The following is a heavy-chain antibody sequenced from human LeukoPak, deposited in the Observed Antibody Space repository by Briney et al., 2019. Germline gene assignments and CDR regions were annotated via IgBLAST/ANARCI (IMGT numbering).Heavy chain of an antibody. Sequence: ASVKVSCKVSGYTLTELSMHWVRQAPGKGLEWMGGFDPEDGETIYAQKLQGRVTMTTDTSTSTAYMELRSLRSDDTAVYYCARLWYSSGWALDYWGQGTLVTVSS. CDR2: FDPEDGET. D-gene: IGHD6-19*01. V-gene: IGHV1-24*01. CDR3: ARLWYSSGWALDY. CDR1: GYTLTELS. J-gene: IGHJ4*02.